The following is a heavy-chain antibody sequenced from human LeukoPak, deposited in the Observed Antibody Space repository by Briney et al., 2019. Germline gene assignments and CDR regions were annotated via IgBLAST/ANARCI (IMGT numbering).Heavy chain of an antibody. D-gene: IGHD3-16*01. CDR3: ARETSQKGAHYMDV. CDR2: IYYSGYT. J-gene: IGHJ6*03. V-gene: IGHV4-59*01. CDR1: GGSINSYY. Sequence: SEILSLTCTVSGGSINSYYWSWIRQPPGKVLEYIGYIYYSGYTNYNPSLKSRVTISVDTSKNQFSLKLSSVTAADTAVYYCARETSQKGAHYMDVWGKGTTVTISS.